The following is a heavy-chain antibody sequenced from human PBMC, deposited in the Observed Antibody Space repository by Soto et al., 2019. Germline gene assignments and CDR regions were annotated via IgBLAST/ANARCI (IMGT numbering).Heavy chain of an antibody. J-gene: IGHJ6*02. CDR1: GYTFTSYA. CDR3: AKDRVHCSGVTCYPYQYYGMDV. V-gene: IGHV1-3*01. CDR2: INAGNGNT. D-gene: IGHD2-15*01. Sequence: GASVKVSCKASGYTFTSYAMHWVRQAPGQRLEWMGWINAGNGNTKYSQKFQGRVTITRDTSASTAYMELSSLRSEDTAVYYCAKDRVHCSGVTCYPYQYYGMDVWGLGTTVTVSS.